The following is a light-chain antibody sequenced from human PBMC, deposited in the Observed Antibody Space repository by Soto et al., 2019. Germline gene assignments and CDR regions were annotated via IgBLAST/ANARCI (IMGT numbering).Light chain of an antibody. CDR2: DVS. Sequence: QSALTQPASVSGSPGQSITISCSGTSSDVGGYNFVSWYQVHPGKAPRLILYDVSSRPSGVSYRFSGSKSANTASLNISRLQAGDEADYYCSSYTTTTSLVVFGGGTTLTVL. CDR1: SSDVGGYNF. V-gene: IGLV2-14*03. CDR3: SSYTTTTSLVV. J-gene: IGLJ2*01.